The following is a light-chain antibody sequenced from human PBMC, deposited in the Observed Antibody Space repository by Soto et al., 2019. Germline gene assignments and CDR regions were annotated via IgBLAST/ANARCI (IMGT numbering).Light chain of an antibody. CDR3: AAWDDSLNGYV. J-gene: IGLJ1*01. V-gene: IGLV1-44*01. CDR1: SSNIGSKT. Sequence: QSVLTQPPSASGTPGQRVTISCSGSSSNIGSKTVNWYQQLPGTAPKLLIYGSDQRPSGVPDRFSGSKSGTSASLAISGLQSEDKADYYCAAWDDSLNGYVFGTGTKVTVL. CDR2: GSD.